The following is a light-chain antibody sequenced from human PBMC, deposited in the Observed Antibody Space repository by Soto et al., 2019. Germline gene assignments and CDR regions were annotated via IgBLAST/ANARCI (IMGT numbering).Light chain of an antibody. CDR1: SSDVGGYNY. Sequence: QSALTQPASVSGSPGQSITISCTGNSSDVGGYNYVSWYQQHPGKAPKLMIYDVSNRPSGVSNRFSGSKSGNTASLTISGLQAEDEADYYCRSYTSSSALYVFGTGTKLTVL. V-gene: IGLV2-14*01. CDR2: DVS. CDR3: RSYTSSSALYV. J-gene: IGLJ1*01.